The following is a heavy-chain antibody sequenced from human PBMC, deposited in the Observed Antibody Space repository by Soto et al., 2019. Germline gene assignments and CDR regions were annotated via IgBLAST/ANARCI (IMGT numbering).Heavy chain of an antibody. Sequence: GGSLRLSCAASGFTFSSFPMRWVRQAPGKGLEWVAVISDNGSNTYYADSVKGRFTISRDISKNTLYLQMNSLRAEDTAVYYCAKHYGDYLGFDYWGQGTLVTVSS. V-gene: IGHV3-33*06. D-gene: IGHD4-17*01. CDR2: ISDNGSNT. CDR1: GFTFSSFP. CDR3: AKHYGDYLGFDY. J-gene: IGHJ4*02.